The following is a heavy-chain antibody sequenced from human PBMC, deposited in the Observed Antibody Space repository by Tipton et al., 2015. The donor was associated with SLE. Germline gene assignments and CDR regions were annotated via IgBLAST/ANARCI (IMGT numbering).Heavy chain of an antibody. Sequence: GSLRLSCAASGFTFSSYAMSWVRQAPGKGLEWVSAISGSGGSTYYADSVKGRFTISRDNSKNTLYLQMNSLRAEDTAVYYCAKHSSQLGAFDIWGQGTMVTVSS. V-gene: IGHV3-23*01. CDR2: ISGSGGST. J-gene: IGHJ3*02. CDR1: GFTFSSYA. CDR3: AKHSSQLGAFDI. D-gene: IGHD6-13*01.